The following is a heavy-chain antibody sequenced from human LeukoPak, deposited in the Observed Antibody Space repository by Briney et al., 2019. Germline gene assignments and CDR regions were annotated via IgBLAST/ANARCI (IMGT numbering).Heavy chain of an antibody. Sequence: ASVKVSCKASGYTFTSYYMHWVRQAPGQGLEWMGIINPSGGSTSYAQKFQGRVTMTRDTSTSTVYMELSSLRSEDTAVYYCARDAHYDFWSGTTGVWGQGTTVTVSS. V-gene: IGHV1-46*01. CDR3: ARDAHYDFWSGTTGV. D-gene: IGHD3-3*01. J-gene: IGHJ6*02. CDR1: GYTFTSYY. CDR2: INPSGGST.